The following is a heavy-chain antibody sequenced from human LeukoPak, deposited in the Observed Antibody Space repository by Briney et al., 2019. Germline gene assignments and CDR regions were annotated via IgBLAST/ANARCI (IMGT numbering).Heavy chain of an antibody. D-gene: IGHD5-18*01. Sequence: PSETLSLTCTVSGDSISSYYWSWIRQAPGKGLEWIGYIYYSGSTNYNPSLKSRVTISVGTSKNQFSLKLNSVTAADTAVYYCARDSEYNYGFYYWGQGTLVTVSS. CDR2: IYYSGST. J-gene: IGHJ4*02. CDR1: GDSISSYY. CDR3: ARDSEYNYGFYY. V-gene: IGHV4-59*01.